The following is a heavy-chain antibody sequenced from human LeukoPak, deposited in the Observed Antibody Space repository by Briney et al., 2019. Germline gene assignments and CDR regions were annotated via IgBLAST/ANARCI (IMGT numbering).Heavy chain of an antibody. CDR2: ISSSSSYT. CDR3: ARDEGPAAGTAY. V-gene: IGHV3-11*06. D-gene: IGHD6-13*01. Sequence: GGSLRLSCAASGFTFSDYYMSWIRQAPGKGLEWVPYISSSSSYTNYADSVKGRFTISRDNAKNSLYLQMNSLRAEGTAVYYCARDEGPAAGTAYWGQGTLATVSS. J-gene: IGHJ4*02. CDR1: GFTFSDYY.